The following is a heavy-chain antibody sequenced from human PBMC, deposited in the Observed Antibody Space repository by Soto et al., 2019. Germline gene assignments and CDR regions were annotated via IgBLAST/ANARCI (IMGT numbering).Heavy chain of an antibody. J-gene: IGHJ4*02. V-gene: IGHV4-59*01. CDR1: GGSISSYY. D-gene: IGHD4-17*01. CDR2: IYYSGST. CDR3: ARGYYGDYPYYFDY. Sequence: SETLSLTCTVSGGSISSYYWSWIRQPPGKGLKWIGYIYYSGSTNYNPSLKSRVTISVDTSKNHFSLKLSSVTAADTSVYYCARGYYGDYPYYFDYWGQGTLVTVSS.